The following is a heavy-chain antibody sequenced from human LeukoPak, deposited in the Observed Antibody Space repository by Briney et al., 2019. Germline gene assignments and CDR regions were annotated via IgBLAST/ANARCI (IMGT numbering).Heavy chain of an antibody. J-gene: IGHJ3*02. CDR3: ARVTGEPWDAFDI. D-gene: IGHD3-16*01. Sequence: ASVKVSCKASGYTFTSYDINWVRQATGQGLEWMGWINTYNGNTNYAQKLQGRVTMTTDTSTSTAYMELRSLRADDTAVYYCARVTGEPWDAFDIWGQGTMVTVSS. CDR1: GYTFTSYD. V-gene: IGHV1-18*01. CDR2: INTYNGNT.